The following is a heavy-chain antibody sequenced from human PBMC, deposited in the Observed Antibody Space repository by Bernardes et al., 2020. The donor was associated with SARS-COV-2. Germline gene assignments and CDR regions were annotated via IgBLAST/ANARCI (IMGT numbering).Heavy chain of an antibody. CDR1: GFTFSNHL. J-gene: IGHJ3*01. V-gene: IGHV3-21*01. CDR3: ARDVGGTDWRFGLDD. CDR2: ISGGGMYI. D-gene: IGHD3-9*01. Sequence: GGSLRLSCAASGFTFSNHLFSWFRQAPGKGLEWVSSISGGGMYIYYGDSVRGRFTNSRDNTRTSVFLQMESLRAEDTAVYYCARDVGGTDWRFGLDDWGPGTMVHVSS.